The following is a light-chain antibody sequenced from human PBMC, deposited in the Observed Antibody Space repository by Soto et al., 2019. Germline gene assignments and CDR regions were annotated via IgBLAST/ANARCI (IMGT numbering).Light chain of an antibody. V-gene: IGLV2-11*01. CDR1: SSDVGGYNF. CDR3: CSYAGSYTHV. Sequence: QSVLTQSRSVSGSPGQSVTISCTGTSSDVGGYNFVSWYQQYPGIAPKLIIYDVTKRPSGVPDRFSGSKSGNTASLTISGLQTDDEADYYCCSYAGSYTHVFGTGTKLTVL. J-gene: IGLJ1*01. CDR2: DVT.